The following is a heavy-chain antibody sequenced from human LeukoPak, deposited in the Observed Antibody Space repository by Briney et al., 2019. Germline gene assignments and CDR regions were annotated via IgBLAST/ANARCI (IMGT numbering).Heavy chain of an antibody. J-gene: IGHJ4*02. CDR3: AKGGLWFGESLNY. D-gene: IGHD3-10*01. CDR1: GFTFSSYA. V-gene: IGHV3-23*01. Sequence: GGSLRLSCAASGFTFSSYAMSWVRQAPGKGLEWVSGISGGGVSTYYADSVKGRFTISRDNSKNTLYLQMNSLRAEDTAVYYCAKGGLWFGESLNYWGEGTLVTVSS. CDR2: ISGGGVST.